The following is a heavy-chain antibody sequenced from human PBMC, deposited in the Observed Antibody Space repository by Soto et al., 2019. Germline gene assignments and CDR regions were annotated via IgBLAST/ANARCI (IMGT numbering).Heavy chain of an antibody. Sequence: EASVKVSCKASGYTFTSYYMHWVRQAPGQGLEWMGIINPSGGSTSYAQKFQGRVTMTRDTSTSTVYMELSSLRSEDTAVYYCARGGSSSWYFYYYGMDVWGQGTTVTVSS. J-gene: IGHJ6*02. CDR3: ARGGSSSWYFYYYGMDV. D-gene: IGHD6-13*01. V-gene: IGHV1-46*03. CDR1: GYTFTSYY. CDR2: INPSGGST.